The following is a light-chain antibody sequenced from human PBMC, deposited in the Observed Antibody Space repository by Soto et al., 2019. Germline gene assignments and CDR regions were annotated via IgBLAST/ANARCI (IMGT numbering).Light chain of an antibody. V-gene: IGLV2-23*01. Sequence: QSALTQPASVSGSPGQSITIPCTGTSSDVGGYNLVSWFQHHPGKAPKLLIYEGSKRPSGVSNRFAGSKSGNTASLTISGLQAEDEADYYCCSYAAGSTPVLFGGGPKLTVL. CDR2: EGS. CDR3: CSYAAGSTPVL. J-gene: IGLJ2*01. CDR1: SSDVGGYNL.